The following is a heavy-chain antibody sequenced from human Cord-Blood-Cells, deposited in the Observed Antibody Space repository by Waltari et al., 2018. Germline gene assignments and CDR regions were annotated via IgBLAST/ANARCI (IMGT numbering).Heavy chain of an antibody. V-gene: IGHV1-2*02. D-gene: IGHD3-3*01. CDR2: INPNSGGT. Sequence: QVQLVQSGAEVKKPGASVKVSCKASGYTFTGYYMHWVRQAPGQGLEWMGWINPNSGGTNYAQKFQGRVTMTRDTSISTAYMELSRLRSDDTAVYYFASPSVYYDFWSGYYLWGQGTLVTVSS. J-gene: IGHJ4*02. CDR3: ASPSVYYDFWSGYYL. CDR1: GYTFTGYY.